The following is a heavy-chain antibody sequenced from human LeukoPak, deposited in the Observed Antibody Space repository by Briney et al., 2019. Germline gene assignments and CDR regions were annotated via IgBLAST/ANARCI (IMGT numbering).Heavy chain of an antibody. J-gene: IGHJ4*02. CDR2: ISYDGSNK. Sequence: GGSLRLSCAASGFTFSSYAMRWVRQAPGKGLEWVAVISYDGSNKYYADSVKGRFTISRDNSKNTLYLQMNSLRAEDTAVYYCAGTAAGSFDYWGQGTLVTVSS. V-gene: IGHV3-30*04. CDR3: AGTAAGSFDY. CDR1: GFTFSSYA. D-gene: IGHD1-1*01.